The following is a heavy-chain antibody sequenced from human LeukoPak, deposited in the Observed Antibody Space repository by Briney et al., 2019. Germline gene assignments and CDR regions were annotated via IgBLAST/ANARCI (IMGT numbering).Heavy chain of an antibody. CDR1: GFTFSSSA. D-gene: IGHD6-19*01. CDR2: ITGSGSDT. Sequence: QSGGSLRLSCAASGFTFSSSAMSWVRQAPGKGLEWVSAITGSGSDTYYADSVKGRFTISRDNSKNTLYLQMNSLRAEDTALYYCAKDGVGSSGPFSYWGQGTLVTVSS. CDR3: AKDGVGSSGPFSY. J-gene: IGHJ4*02. V-gene: IGHV3-23*01.